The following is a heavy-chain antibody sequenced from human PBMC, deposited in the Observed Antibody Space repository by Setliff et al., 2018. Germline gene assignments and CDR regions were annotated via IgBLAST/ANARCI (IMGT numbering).Heavy chain of an antibody. J-gene: IGHJ4*02. CDR3: AKFVGYTYGYDY. CDR1: GLSYSNDW. D-gene: IGHD5-18*01. Sequence: GGSLRLSCTAAGLSYSNDWVSWVRQAPGKWLEWLASINPHGSEKYYADSVKGRFTISRDNAKNSLLLQMNSLRAEDTALYYCAKFVGYTYGYDYWGRGTLVTVSS. V-gene: IGHV3-7*01. CDR2: INPHGSEK.